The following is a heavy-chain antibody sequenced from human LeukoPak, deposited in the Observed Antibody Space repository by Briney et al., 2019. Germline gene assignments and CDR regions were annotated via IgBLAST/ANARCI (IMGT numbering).Heavy chain of an antibody. CDR2: IWYDGSNK. D-gene: IGHD3-16*01. CDR3: ARVMGGSYGLDV. J-gene: IGHJ6*02. Sequence: GGSLRLSCAASGFTFTSHGMHWVRQAPGQGLEWVAVIWYDGSNKYYADSVKGRFTISRDNSKNTLYLQMDSLRVEDTAVYYCARVMGGSYGLDVWGQGTTVTVSS. CDR1: GFTFTSHG. V-gene: IGHV3-33*01.